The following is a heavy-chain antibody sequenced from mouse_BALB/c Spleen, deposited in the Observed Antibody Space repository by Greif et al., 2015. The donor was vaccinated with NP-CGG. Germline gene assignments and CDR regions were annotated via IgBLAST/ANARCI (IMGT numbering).Heavy chain of an antibody. D-gene: IGHD2-3*01. J-gene: IGHJ4*01. CDR1: GYTFTSYW. CDR2: INPSNGRT. CDR3: AFYDGYYYYAMDY. Sequence: QVQLQQSGAELVKPGASVKLSCRASGYTFTSYWMHWVKQRPGQGLEWIGEINPSNGRTNYNEKFKSKATLTVDKSSSTAYMQLSSLTSEDSAVYYCAFYDGYYYYAMDYWGQGTSVTVSS. V-gene: IGHV1S81*02.